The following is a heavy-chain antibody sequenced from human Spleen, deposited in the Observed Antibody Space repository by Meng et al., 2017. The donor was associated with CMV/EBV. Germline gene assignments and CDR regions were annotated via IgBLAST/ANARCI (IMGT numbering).Heavy chain of an antibody. CDR3: ARATKWYFDY. J-gene: IGHJ4*02. D-gene: IGHD2-8*01. CDR1: AFTFSSYA. CDR2: IYSGGST. V-gene: IGHV3-66*01. Sequence: VTLVESGGVVVPPCMSLRISCAAFAFTFSSYAMHWVRQAPGKGLEWVSVIYSGGSTYYADSVKGRFTISRDNSKNTLYLQMNSLRAEDTAVYYCARATKWYFDYWGQGTLVTVSS.